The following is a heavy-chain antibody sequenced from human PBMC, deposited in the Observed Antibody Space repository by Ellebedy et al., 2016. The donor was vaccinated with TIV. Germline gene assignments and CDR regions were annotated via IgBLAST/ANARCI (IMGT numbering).Heavy chain of an antibody. CDR2: TYFMSKWYD. Sequence: SQTLSLTCAISGDSVSNSRAAWNWIRQSPSRGLEWLGRTYFMSKWYDDYAVSVKSRITINADTFKNQFFLQLSSVTPEDTAIYYCSKGFHFFDSWGQGILVTVSS. CDR3: SKGFHFFDS. D-gene: IGHD3-10*01. J-gene: IGHJ5*01. V-gene: IGHV6-1*01. CDR1: GDSVSNSRAA.